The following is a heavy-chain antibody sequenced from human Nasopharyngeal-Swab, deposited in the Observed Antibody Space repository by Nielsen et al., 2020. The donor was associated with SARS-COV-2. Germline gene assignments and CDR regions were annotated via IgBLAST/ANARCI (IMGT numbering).Heavy chain of an antibody. V-gene: IGHV3-11*01. J-gene: IGHJ4*02. D-gene: IGHD4-23*01. Sequence: WIRQPPGKGLEWVSVISSSGRTKYYADSVRGRFTISRANAKNSVYLALNSLRPEDTAVYYCAREAAKDYGGYPDYWGQGTLVTVSS. CDR3: AREAAKDYGGYPDY. CDR2: ISSSGRTK.